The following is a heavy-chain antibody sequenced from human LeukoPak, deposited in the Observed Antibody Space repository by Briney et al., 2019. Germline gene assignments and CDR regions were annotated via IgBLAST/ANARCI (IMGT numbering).Heavy chain of an antibody. J-gene: IGHJ3*02. V-gene: IGHV3-23*01. CDR2: ISGSGGST. Sequence: GGSLRLSCAASGFTFSSYAMSWVRQAPGKGLEWVSAISGSGGSTYYADSVKGRFTISRDNSKNTLYLQMNSLRAEDTAVYYCAKDRLGYSYGPYDAFDIWGQGTMVTVSS. CDR1: GFTFSSYA. D-gene: IGHD5-18*01. CDR3: AKDRLGYSYGPYDAFDI.